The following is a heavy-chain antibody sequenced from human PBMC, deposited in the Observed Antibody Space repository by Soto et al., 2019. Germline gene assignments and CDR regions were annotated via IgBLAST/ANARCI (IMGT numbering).Heavy chain of an antibody. CDR3: ARLGLSGSYYFEREDY. CDR2: INAGNGNT. CDR1: GYTFTTYA. J-gene: IGHJ4*02. V-gene: IGHV1-3*05. D-gene: IGHD1-26*01. Sequence: QVQLVQSGAEEKKPGASVKVSCKASGYTFTTYAMHWVRQAPGQRLEWMGWINAGNGNTKYSQKFQGRVTITRDTSASTAYMELSSLRSEDTAVYYCARLGLSGSYYFEREDYGGQGTLVTVSS.